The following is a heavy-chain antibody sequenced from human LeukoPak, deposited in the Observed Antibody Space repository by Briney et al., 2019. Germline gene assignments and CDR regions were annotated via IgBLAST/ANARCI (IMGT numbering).Heavy chain of an antibody. CDR3: AKEIFSGLLYIDY. CDR1: GFTFSSSS. CDR2: ITDAVGST. D-gene: IGHD5-12*01. Sequence: GGSLRLSCAASGFTFSSSSISWVRQAPGKGLEWVSAITDAVGSTHYADSVKGRFTISSDNSKNAVYLQMNSLRPEDMAVYYCAKEIFSGLLYIDYWGQGTLVTVSS. V-gene: IGHV3-23*01. J-gene: IGHJ4*02.